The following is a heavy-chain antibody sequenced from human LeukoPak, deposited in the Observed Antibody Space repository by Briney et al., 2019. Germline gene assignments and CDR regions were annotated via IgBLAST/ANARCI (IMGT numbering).Heavy chain of an antibody. V-gene: IGHV1-24*01. CDR1: GYTLTELS. D-gene: IGHD3-3*01. J-gene: IGHJ4*02. CDR3: ATVGGRFLEWLSRSFDY. CDR2: FDPEDGET. Sequence: ASVKVSCKVSGYTLTELSMHWVRQAPGKGLEWMGGFDPEDGETIYAQKFQGRVTMTEDTSTDTAYMELSSLRSEDTAVYYCATVGGRFLEWLSRSFDYWGQGTLVTVSS.